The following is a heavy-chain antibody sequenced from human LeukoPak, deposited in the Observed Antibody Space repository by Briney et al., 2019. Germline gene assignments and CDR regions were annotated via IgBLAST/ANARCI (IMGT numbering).Heavy chain of an antibody. CDR3: ATTSGYRNYYYYYVDV. CDR2: SFNGGNT. CDR1: GDSISTNIYY. V-gene: IGHV4-39*01. Sequence: SETLSLTCIVSGDSISTNIYYWGWIRQPPGKGLEWLGTSFNGGNTYYNPSLKSRVTIPIDASKNQFSLTLTSVTAEDTAVYYCATTSGYRNYYYYYVDVWGPGTTVTVSS. D-gene: IGHD3-3*01. J-gene: IGHJ6*03.